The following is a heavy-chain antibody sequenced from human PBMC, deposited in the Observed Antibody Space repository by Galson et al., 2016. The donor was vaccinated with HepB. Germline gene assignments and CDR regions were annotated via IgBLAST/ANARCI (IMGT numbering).Heavy chain of an antibody. Sequence: SLRLSCAASGFTFSNAWMNWVRQAPGKGLEWVGRIKSKSDGGTTDYAAPVKGRFTISRDDSKNTLYLQMNSLKTEDTAVYYCTTYSWNDAGNIWGQGTLVTVSS. CDR2: IKSKSDGGTT. V-gene: IGHV3-15*07. J-gene: IGHJ4*02. D-gene: IGHD1-1*01. CDR1: GFTFSNAW. CDR3: TTYSWNDAGNI.